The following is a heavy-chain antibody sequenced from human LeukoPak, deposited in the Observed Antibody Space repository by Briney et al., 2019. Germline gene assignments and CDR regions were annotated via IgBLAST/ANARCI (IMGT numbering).Heavy chain of an antibody. D-gene: IGHD3-16*02. V-gene: IGHV1-18*01. CDR3: ARVVPAYDYVWGCYPEYFDY. Sequence: GASVNVSCKASGYTFTSYGISWVRQAPGQGLECMGWISAYNGNTNYAQKLQGRVTMTTDTSTSTAYMELRSLRSDDTAVYYCARVVPAYDYVWGCYPEYFDYWGQGTLVTVSS. J-gene: IGHJ4*02. CDR2: ISAYNGNT. CDR1: GYTFTSYG.